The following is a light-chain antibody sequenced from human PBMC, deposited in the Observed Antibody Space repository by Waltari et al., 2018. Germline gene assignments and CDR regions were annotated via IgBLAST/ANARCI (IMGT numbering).Light chain of an antibody. CDR3: CSPTTTSTLV. CDR1: HTDIGAYSY. V-gene: IGLV2-14*03. Sequence: QSALAQPASVSGSPGQPVTISCTGTHTDIGAYSYVSWYQQHPGKVPKLLIFDVIDRPYGIPHRFSGSKSGNTASLTSSGLQTEDEATYYCCSPTTTSTLVFGGGTKLTVV. CDR2: DVI. J-gene: IGLJ2*01.